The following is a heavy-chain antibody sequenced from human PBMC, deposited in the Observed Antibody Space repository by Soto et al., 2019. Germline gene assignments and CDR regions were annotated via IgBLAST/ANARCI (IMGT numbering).Heavy chain of an antibody. CDR1: GGTFSSYA. Sequence: QVQLVQSGAEVKKPGSSVKVSCKASGGTFSSYAISWVQQAPGQGLEWMGGIIPIFGTANYAQKFQGRVTITADESTSTAYMELSSLRSEDTAVYYCARGQYQLLDYYYYYGMDVWGQGTTVTVSS. D-gene: IGHD2-2*01. J-gene: IGHJ6*02. CDR3: ARGQYQLLDYYYYYGMDV. CDR2: IIPIFGTA. V-gene: IGHV1-69*01.